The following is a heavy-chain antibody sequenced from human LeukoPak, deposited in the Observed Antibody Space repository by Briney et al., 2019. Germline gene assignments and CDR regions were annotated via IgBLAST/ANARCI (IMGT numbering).Heavy chain of an antibody. CDR2: IKQDGSEK. CDR3: ARSEYHFWSTYPFDY. Sequence: GGSLRLSCAASGFTFSSYWMAWVRQAPGKGLEWVANIKQDGSEKYYVDSVKGRFTISRDNAKNSLFLQMNTLRAEDTAVYYCARSEYHFWSTYPFDYWGQGTLVTVSS. J-gene: IGHJ4*02. V-gene: IGHV3-7*01. D-gene: IGHD3-3*01. CDR1: GFTFSSYW.